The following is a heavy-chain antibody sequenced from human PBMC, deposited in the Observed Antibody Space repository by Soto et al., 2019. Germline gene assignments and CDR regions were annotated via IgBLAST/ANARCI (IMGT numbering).Heavy chain of an antibody. V-gene: IGHV2-5*02. CDR2: IYWDDDK. Sequence: QITLKESGPTLVKPTQTLTLTCTFSGFSLSTSGVGVGWIRQPPGKALEWLALIYWDDDKRYSPSLKSRLTLTKDTSKHQVVLTMTNMDPVDTATYYCAHRPGTTVEFDYWGQGTLVTVSS. CDR3: AHRPGTTVEFDY. CDR1: GFSLSTSGVG. J-gene: IGHJ4*02. D-gene: IGHD1-1*01.